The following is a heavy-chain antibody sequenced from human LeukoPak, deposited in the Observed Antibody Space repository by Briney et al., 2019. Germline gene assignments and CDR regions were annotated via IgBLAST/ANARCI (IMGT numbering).Heavy chain of an antibody. CDR3: ARGHPSNNWTFDI. J-gene: IGHJ3*02. CDR1: GYTFTTYA. V-gene: IGHV1-69*13. CDR2: IIPFFGTT. Sequence: GASVKVSCKASGYTFTTYAMHWVRQAPGQRLEWMGGIIPFFGTTKHAQKFQGRVTNTAEESTNTAYMELSSLRSEDTAVYYCARGHPSNNWTFDIWGQGTMVTVSS. D-gene: IGHD1-1*01.